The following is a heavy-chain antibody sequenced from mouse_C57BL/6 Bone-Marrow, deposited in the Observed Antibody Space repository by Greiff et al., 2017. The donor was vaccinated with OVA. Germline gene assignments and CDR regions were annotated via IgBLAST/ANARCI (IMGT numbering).Heavy chain of an antibody. Sequence: VQLQQSGPELVKPGASVKIPCKASGYTFTDYNMDWVKQSHGKSLEWIGDINPNNGGTIYNQKFKGKATLTVDKSSSTAYMELRSLTSEDTAVYYYERGKYYSSSYAFDYWGQGTTLTVSS. V-gene: IGHV1-18*01. CDR1: GYTFTDYN. D-gene: IGHD1-1*01. CDR3: ERGKYYSSSYAFDY. CDR2: INPNNGGT. J-gene: IGHJ2*01.